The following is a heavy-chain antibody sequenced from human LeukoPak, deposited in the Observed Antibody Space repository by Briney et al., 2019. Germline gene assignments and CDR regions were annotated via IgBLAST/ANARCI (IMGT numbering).Heavy chain of an antibody. V-gene: IGHV1-24*01. CDR1: GYTLTELS. CDR3: ARDGRSAAGGTKGYFDL. CDR2: FDPEDGET. J-gene: IGHJ4*02. Sequence: ASVKVSCKVSGYTLTELSMHWVRQAPGKGLEWMGGFDPEDGETIYAQKLQGRVTMTTDTSTSTAYMELRSLTYDDTAMYYCARDGRSAAGGTKGYFDLWGQGTLVTVSS. D-gene: IGHD6-13*01.